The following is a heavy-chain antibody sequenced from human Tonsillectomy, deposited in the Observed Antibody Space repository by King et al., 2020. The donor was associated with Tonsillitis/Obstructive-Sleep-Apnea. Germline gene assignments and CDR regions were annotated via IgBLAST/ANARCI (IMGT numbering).Heavy chain of an antibody. V-gene: IGHV4-34*01. Sequence: VQLQQWGAGLLKPSEALSLTCAVYGGSFSGYYWRWIRQPPGKGLEWIGEINHSGSTNYNPSLKSRVTISVDTSKNQFSLKLSSVTAADTAVYYCARVDIVVVPAAQAYYSYMDVWGKGTTVTVSS. CDR2: INHSGST. D-gene: IGHD2-2*03. J-gene: IGHJ6*03. CDR1: GGSFSGYY. CDR3: ARVDIVVVPAAQAYYSYMDV.